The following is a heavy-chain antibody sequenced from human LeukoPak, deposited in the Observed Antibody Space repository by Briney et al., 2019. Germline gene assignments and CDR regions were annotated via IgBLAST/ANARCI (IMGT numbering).Heavy chain of an antibody. V-gene: IGHV1-69*04. CDR1: GGTFSSYA. J-gene: IGHJ4*02. D-gene: IGHD2-15*01. CDR3: ARAPVVVAATLNY. CDR2: IIPILGIA. Sequence: ASVKVSCKASGGTFSSYAISWVRQAPGQGLEWMGRIIPILGIANYAQKFQGRVTITADKSTSTAYMELSSLRSEDTAVYYCARAPVVVAATLNYWGQGTLVTVSS.